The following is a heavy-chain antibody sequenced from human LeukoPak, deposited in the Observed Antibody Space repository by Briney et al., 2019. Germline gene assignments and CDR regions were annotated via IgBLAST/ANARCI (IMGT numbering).Heavy chain of an antibody. CDR2: ISSSGSAI. D-gene: IGHD6-19*01. Sequence: GSLRLSCAASGFTFSDYYMNWIRQAPGKGLEWVSYISSSGSAIYYADSVKGRFTISRDNAKNSLYLQMNSPRAEDTAVYYCARDSSGWYPDYWGQGTLVTVSS. V-gene: IGHV3-11*01. CDR1: GFTFSDYY. J-gene: IGHJ4*02. CDR3: ARDSSGWYPDY.